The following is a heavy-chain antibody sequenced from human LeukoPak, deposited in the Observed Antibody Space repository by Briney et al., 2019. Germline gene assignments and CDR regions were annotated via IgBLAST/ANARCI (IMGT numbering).Heavy chain of an antibody. CDR3: STDGPRDYDILTAVDY. CDR1: GFNFQIYA. D-gene: IGHD3-9*01. V-gene: IGHV3-30*04. CDR2: ISYGGDNK. Sequence: GGSLRLACAASGFNFQIYAMHSVRQAPAKGLGWGAIISYGGDNKYYADSVKGRFTISRDNSKSMLYLQMNGLRPEDTDVSYCSTDGPRDYDILTAVDYWGQGTVVSVSS. J-gene: IGHJ4*02.